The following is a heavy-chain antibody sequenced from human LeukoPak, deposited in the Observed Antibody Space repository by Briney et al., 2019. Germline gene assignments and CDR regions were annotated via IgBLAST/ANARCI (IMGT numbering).Heavy chain of an antibody. D-gene: IGHD6-13*01. V-gene: IGHV3-53*01. Sequence: GGSLRLSCAASGFIFSNYWMSWVRQAPGKGLEWVSVIYSGGSTYYADSVKGRFTISRDNSKNTLYLQMNSLRAEDTAVYYCARDHSSSWYHYFDYWGQGALVTVSS. CDR1: GFIFSNYW. CDR3: ARDHSSSWYHYFDY. CDR2: IYSGGST. J-gene: IGHJ4*02.